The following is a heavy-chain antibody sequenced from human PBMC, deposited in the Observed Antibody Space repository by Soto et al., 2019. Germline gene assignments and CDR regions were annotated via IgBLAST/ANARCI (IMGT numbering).Heavy chain of an antibody. J-gene: IGHJ6*02. CDR3: ASRTGRGYYGMDV. CDR1: GGSISTYY. CDR2: IHYSGTT. D-gene: IGHD7-27*01. Sequence: QVQLQESGPGLVKPSETLSLTCTVSGGSISTYYWSWIRQPPGKGLEWIGSIHYSGTTSYNPSLKSRLTISXDXXKNQFSLKLSSVTAADTAVYYWASRTGRGYYGMDVWGQGTTVTVSS. V-gene: IGHV4-59*01.